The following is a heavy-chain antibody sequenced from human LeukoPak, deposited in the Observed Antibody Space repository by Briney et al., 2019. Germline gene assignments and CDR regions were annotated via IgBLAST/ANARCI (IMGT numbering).Heavy chain of an antibody. Sequence: SETLSLTCTVSGGSISTYFLTWIRQAPGKGLEWIGYIHNSGSTNYNPSLNCRFTILVDTSRKQFSLKVTSVTAADTAVYYCATGYGSGSLRDRYYSMDVWGKGTTVTVSS. CDR1: GGSISTYF. CDR2: IHNSGST. V-gene: IGHV4-59*01. D-gene: IGHD3-10*01. CDR3: ATGYGSGSLRDRYYSMDV. J-gene: IGHJ6*03.